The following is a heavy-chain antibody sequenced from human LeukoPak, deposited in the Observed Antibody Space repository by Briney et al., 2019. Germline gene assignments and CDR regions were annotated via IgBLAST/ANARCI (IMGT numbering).Heavy chain of an antibody. V-gene: IGHV4-39*07. Sequence: PSETLSLTCTVSGGSISSSSYYWGWIRQPPGKGLEWIGSIYYSGSTYYNPSLKSRVTISVDTSKNQFSLKLSSVTAADTAVYYCARDISRGSGWSDYWGQGTLVTVSS. CDR2: IYYSGST. D-gene: IGHD6-19*01. CDR1: GGSISSSSYY. J-gene: IGHJ4*02. CDR3: ARDISRGSGWSDY.